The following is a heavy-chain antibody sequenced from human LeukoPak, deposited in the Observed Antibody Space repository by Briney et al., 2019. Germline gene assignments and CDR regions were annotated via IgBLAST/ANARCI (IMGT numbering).Heavy chain of an antibody. Sequence: SLRLSCAASGFSFISYGMHWVRQAPGKGLEWVGVISDDGRRKDYADSVKGRFTISRDNSKDTLYLQMNSLRAEDTAVCYCAKRPSDYGDYVSYFDYWGQGTLVTVSS. V-gene: IGHV3-30*18. J-gene: IGHJ4*02. D-gene: IGHD4-17*01. CDR2: ISDDGRRK. CDR3: AKRPSDYGDYVSYFDY. CDR1: GFSFISYG.